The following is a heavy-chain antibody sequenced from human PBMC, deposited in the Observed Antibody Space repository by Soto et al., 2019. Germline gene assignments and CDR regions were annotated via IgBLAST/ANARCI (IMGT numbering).Heavy chain of an antibody. CDR3: ARRGGCSGGSCYSEDYYYYMDV. V-gene: IGHV1-2*04. D-gene: IGHD2-15*01. Sequence: QVQLVQSGAEVKKPGASVKVSRKASGYTFTGHYMHWVRQAPGQGLEWMGWINPKSGGTSYAQKFQGWVTMTRDTSINTAYMELTSLTSDDTAVYYCARRGGCSGGSCYSEDYYYYMDVWGKGTTVTVSS. CDR1: GYTFTGHY. J-gene: IGHJ6*03. CDR2: INPKSGGT.